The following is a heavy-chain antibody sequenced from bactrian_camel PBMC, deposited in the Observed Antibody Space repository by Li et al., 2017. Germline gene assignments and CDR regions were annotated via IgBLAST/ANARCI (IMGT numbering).Heavy chain of an antibody. D-gene: IGHD6*01. J-gene: IGHJ6*01. CDR3: ATVPVGSWYKHTFAY. CDR2: EYTGDGKK. V-gene: IGHV3S54*01. CDR1: RTIGGYNV. Sequence: QVQLVESGGGSVQPGGSLRLSCTAARTIGGYNVMGWYRQVVGKEREGVAAEYTGDGKKYYGPFVKGRFTISRDNAKNTVYLQMNSLKSEDTALYYCATVPVGSWYKHTFAYWGRGTQVTVS.